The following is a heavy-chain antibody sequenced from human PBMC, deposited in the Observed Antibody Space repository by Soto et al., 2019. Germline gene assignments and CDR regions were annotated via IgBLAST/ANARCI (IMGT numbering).Heavy chain of an antibody. Sequence: QVQLVESGGGVVQPGRSLRLSCAASGFMFSNHGMHWVRQAPGKGLEWGAVIWSDGNNRYYEDSVKGRFTISRDNSKNTVYLQMNSLRAEDTAVYYCVRGDNWNDEAADYWGQGTLVTVSS. CDR1: GFMFSNHG. CDR3: VRGDNWNDEAADY. D-gene: IGHD1-1*01. CDR2: IWSDGNNR. J-gene: IGHJ4*02. V-gene: IGHV3-33*01.